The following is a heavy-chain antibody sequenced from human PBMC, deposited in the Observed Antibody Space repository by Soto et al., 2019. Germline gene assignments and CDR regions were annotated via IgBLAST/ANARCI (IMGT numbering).Heavy chain of an antibody. J-gene: IGHJ2*01. Sequence: QVQLVESGGGVVQPGRSLRLSCAASGFTFSSYGMHWVRQAPGKGLEWVAVIWYDGSNKYYADSVKGRFTISRDNSKNTLYLQMNSLRAEDTAVYYCARDGNLVVTPEQYFDLWGRGTLVTVSS. CDR1: GFTFSSYG. D-gene: IGHD2-21*02. V-gene: IGHV3-33*01. CDR2: IWYDGSNK. CDR3: ARDGNLVVTPEQYFDL.